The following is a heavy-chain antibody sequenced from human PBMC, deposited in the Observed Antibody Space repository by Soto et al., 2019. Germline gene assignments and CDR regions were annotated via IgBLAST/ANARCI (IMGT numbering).Heavy chain of an antibody. J-gene: IGHJ6*02. CDR2: ISYDGSNK. D-gene: IGHD3-3*01. CDR1: GFTFNSYA. Sequence: QVQLVESGGGVVQPGRSLRLSCAASGFTFNSYAMHWVRQAPGKGLEWVAVISYDGSNKYYADSVKGRFTISRDNSKNTLYLQMNSLRAEDTAVYYCARETYYDFWSGPYYGMDVWGQGTTVTVSS. CDR3: ARETYYDFWSGPYYGMDV. V-gene: IGHV3-30-3*01.